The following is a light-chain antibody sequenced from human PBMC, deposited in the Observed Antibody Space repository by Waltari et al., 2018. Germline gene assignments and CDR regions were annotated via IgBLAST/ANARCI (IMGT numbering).Light chain of an antibody. CDR2: VNSDGSH. CDR3: QTGGHGTWV. CDR1: SGHSSNV. Sequence: QLVLTQSPSASASLGASVKLPCTLSSGHSSNVIAWLQQRPEKGPRYLMKVNSDGSHNKGDEIPDRFSGSSSGAERYLTISSLQSEDEGDYYCQTGGHGTWVFGGGTKLTVL. J-gene: IGLJ3*02. V-gene: IGLV4-69*01.